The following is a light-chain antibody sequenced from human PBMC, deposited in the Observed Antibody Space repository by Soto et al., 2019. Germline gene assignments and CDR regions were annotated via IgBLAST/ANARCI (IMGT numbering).Light chain of an antibody. Sequence: EIVLTQSPGTLSLSPGERATLSCRASQSVSSSYLAWYQQKPGQAPRLLIYGASSRATGIPDRFSGSGSGTDFTLTISRLEPDDFAVYYCQQYASSPETFGQGNKLEIK. CDR2: GAS. J-gene: IGKJ2*01. CDR3: QQYASSPET. V-gene: IGKV3-20*01. CDR1: QSVSSSY.